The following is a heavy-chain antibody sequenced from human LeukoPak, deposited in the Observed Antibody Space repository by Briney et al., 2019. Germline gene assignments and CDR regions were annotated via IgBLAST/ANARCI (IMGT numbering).Heavy chain of an antibody. CDR2: IYTSGST. CDR3: ARPHGIYCSSTSCYDDAFDI. V-gene: IGHV4-4*07. CDR1: GGSISSYY. D-gene: IGHD2-2*01. J-gene: IGHJ3*02. Sequence: SETLSLTCTVSGGSISSYYWSWIRQPPGKGLEWIGRIYTSGSTNYNPSLKSRVTMSVDTSKNQFSLKLSSVTAADTAVYYCARPHGIYCSSTSCYDDAFDIWGQGTMVTVSS.